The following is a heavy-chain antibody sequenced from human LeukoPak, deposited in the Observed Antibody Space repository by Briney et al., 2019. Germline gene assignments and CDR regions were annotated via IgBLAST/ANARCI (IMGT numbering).Heavy chain of an antibody. CDR2: INWNGGST. CDR3: ASLHGGWGTVTEFDY. CDR1: GFTFDDYG. V-gene: IGHV3-20*04. D-gene: IGHD4-17*01. Sequence: PGGSLRLSCAASGFTFDDYGMSRVRQAPGKGLEWVSGINWNGGSTGYADSVKGRFTISRDNAKNSLYLQMNSLRAEDTALYYCASLHGGWGTVTEFDYWGQGTLVTVSS. J-gene: IGHJ4*02.